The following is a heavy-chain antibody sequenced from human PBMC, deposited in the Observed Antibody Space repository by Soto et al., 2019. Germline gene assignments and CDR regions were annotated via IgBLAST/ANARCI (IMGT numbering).Heavy chain of an antibody. CDR1: GYTFTSYA. V-gene: IGHV1-3*01. D-gene: IGHD3-10*01. CDR3: ARGSAMVRDGMDV. CDR2: INAGNGNT. J-gene: IGHJ6*02. Sequence: QVQLVQSGAEVKKPGASVKVSCKASGYTFTSYAMHWVRQAPGQRLEWMGWINAGNGNTKYSQKFQGRVTITRDTSASTAYMELSSLRADDTAVYYCARGSAMVRDGMDVWGQGTTVTVSS.